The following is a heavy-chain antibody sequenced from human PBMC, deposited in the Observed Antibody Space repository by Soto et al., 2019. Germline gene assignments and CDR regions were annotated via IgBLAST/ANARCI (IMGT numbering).Heavy chain of an antibody. J-gene: IGHJ4*02. CDR1: GGSISSSSYF. CDR3: ARLYSSSWYFDY. Sequence: NPSETLSLTCTVSGGSISSSSYFWAWVRQPPGKGLELIGSIYYSGSTYYNPSLKSRVTISVDTSKNQFSLKLSSVTAADTAVYYCARLYSSSWYFDYGGQGTLVTAPS. V-gene: IGHV4-39*01. D-gene: IGHD6-13*01. CDR2: IYYSGST.